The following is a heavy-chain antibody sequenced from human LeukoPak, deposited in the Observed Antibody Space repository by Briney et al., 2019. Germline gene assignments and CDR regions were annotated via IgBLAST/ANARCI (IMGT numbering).Heavy chain of an antibody. Sequence: SETLSLTCTVSGSSINCHWWSWIRQPPGKGLEWIGFIYFNGNILYNPFLKSRVTLSVDTFNNQFSLSLTSVTAADTAVYYCAGLHFASAEEFDPWGQGTLVTVTS. J-gene: IGHJ5*02. CDR1: GSSINCHW. D-gene: IGHD6-25*01. V-gene: IGHV4-59*08. CDR3: AGLHFASAEEFDP. CDR2: IYFNGNI.